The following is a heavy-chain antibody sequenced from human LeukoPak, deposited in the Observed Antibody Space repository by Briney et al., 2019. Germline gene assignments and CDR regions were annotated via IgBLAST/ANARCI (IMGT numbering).Heavy chain of an antibody. CDR1: GGSFSGYY. CDR2: INHSGST. J-gene: IGHJ6*02. V-gene: IGHV4-34*01. CDR3: ARVESGYYDSSGYYRTIYYYYGMDV. Sequence: SETLSLTCAVYGGSFSGYYWSWIRQPPGKGLEWIGEINHSGSTNYNPSLKSRVTISVDTSKNQFSLKLSSVTAADTAVYYCARVESGYYDSSGYYRTIYYYYGMDVWGRGTTVTVSS. D-gene: IGHD3-22*01.